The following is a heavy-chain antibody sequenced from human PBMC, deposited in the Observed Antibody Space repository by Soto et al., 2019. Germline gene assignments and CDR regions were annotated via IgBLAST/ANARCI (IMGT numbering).Heavy chain of an antibody. Sequence: QVQLVESGGGVVQPGRSLRLSCAASGFTFSSYAMQWVRQAPGKGLEWVAVISYDGSDKYYADSVKGRFTFSRDNSNNALNLRMNSMRADGTAVYYCAKALGELSPESYDYLGQGILITVSS. J-gene: IGHJ4*02. CDR1: GFTFSSYA. CDR3: AKALGELSPESYDY. V-gene: IGHV3-30*18. D-gene: IGHD3-16*02. CDR2: ISYDGSDK.